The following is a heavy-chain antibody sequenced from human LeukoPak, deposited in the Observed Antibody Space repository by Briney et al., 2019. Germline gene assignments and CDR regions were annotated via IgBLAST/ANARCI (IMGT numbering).Heavy chain of an antibody. J-gene: IGHJ5*01. CDR2: IKHDGAVT. V-gene: IGHV3-7*01. CDR1: GFTFSNHW. D-gene: IGHD2-15*01. CDR3: VKNLKGWVRDMKPS. Sequence: GGSLRLSCVASGFTFSNHWMYWVRQTEKGLAWVAYIKHDGAVTVYVDSVKGRFTISRDNAKNSLYLQMNNVRADDAAVDYCVKNLKGWVRDMKPSLGQGTLVTVSS.